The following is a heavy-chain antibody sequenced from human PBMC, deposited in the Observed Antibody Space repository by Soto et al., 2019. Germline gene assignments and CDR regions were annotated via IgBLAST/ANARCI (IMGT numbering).Heavy chain of an antibody. CDR2: IIPIFGTA. CDR3: ARLTVAGLYRGY. CDR1: GGTFSSYA. V-gene: IGHV1-69*12. J-gene: IGHJ4*02. Sequence: QVQLVQSGAEVKKPGSSVKVSCKASGGTFSSYAISWVRQAPGQGLEWRGGIIPIFGTANYAQKFQGRVTITADESTRTAYMELRRLRSEYTAVYYCARLTVAGLYRGYRGQGTLVTVSS. D-gene: IGHD6-19*01.